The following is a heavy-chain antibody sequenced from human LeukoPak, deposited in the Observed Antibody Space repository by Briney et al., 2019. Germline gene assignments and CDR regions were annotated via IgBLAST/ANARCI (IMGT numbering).Heavy chain of an antibody. CDR2: IIEDGSVE. Sequence: PGGSLRLSCTASGFTFSRLWMSRVRQAPGKGLEWVAKIIEDGSVEYYVDSVKGRVTISRDNAKTSVSLQLNSLRVEDTAVYYCAKGGWLDNWGQGTLVTVSS. CDR1: GFTFSRLW. D-gene: IGHD1-26*01. CDR3: AKGGWLDN. V-gene: IGHV3-7*01. J-gene: IGHJ4*02.